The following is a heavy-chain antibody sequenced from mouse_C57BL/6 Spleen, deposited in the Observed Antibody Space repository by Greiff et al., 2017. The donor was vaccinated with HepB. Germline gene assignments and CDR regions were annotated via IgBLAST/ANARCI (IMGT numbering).Heavy chain of an antibody. CDR2: ISSGGSYT. CDR3: ARTESYFDY. J-gene: IGHJ2*01. Sequence: EVKLMESGGDLVKPGGSLKLSCAASGFTFSSYGMSWVRQTPDKRLEWVATISSGGSYTYYPDSVKGRFTISRDNAKNTLYLQMSSLKSEDTAMYYCARTESYFDYWGQGTTLTVSS. CDR1: GFTFSSYG. V-gene: IGHV5-6*01.